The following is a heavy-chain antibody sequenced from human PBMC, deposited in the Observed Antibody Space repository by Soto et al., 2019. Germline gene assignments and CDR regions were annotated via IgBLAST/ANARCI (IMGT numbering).Heavy chain of an antibody. CDR2: IIPISGTA. J-gene: IGHJ6*02. CDR3: ARSQGSSTSLEIYYYYYYGMDV. V-gene: IGHV1-69*01. D-gene: IGHD2-2*01. CDR1: GGTFSSYA. Sequence: VQLVQSGAEVKKPGSSVKVSCKASGGTFSSYAISWVRQAPRQGLEWMGGIIPISGTANYAQKFQGRVTITADESTSTAYMELSSLISEDTAVYYCARSQGSSTSLEIYYYYYYGMDVWGQGTTVTVSS.